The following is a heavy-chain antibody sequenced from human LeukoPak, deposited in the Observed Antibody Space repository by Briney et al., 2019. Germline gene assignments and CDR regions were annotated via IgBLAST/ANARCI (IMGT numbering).Heavy chain of an antibody. CDR1: GGSISSYY. J-gene: IGHJ4*02. CDR3: ARQGPNCGGGSCYSRLVTTFDY. Sequence: PSETLSLTCTVSGGSISSYYRSWIRQTAGKGLEWIWRIYTSGSTNYNPSLKSRVTMSVDTSKNQFSLQLSSVTAADTAVYYCARQGPNCGGGSCYSRLVTTFDYWGQGTLFTVSS. D-gene: IGHD2-15*01. CDR2: IYTSGST. V-gene: IGHV4-4*07.